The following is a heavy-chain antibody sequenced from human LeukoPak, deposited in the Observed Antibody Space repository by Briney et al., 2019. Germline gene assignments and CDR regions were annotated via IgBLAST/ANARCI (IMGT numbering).Heavy chain of an antibody. CDR2: IWYDGSNK. J-gene: IGHJ4*02. Sequence: PGTSQRLSCAASGFTFSSHGMHWVRQAPGKGLEWVAVIWYDGSNKYYADSVKGRFTISRDNSKNTLYLQMSGLRAEDTAVYYCARELASGITGTIDYWGQGTLVTVSS. CDR1: GFTFSSHG. CDR3: ARELASGITGTIDY. V-gene: IGHV3-33*01. D-gene: IGHD1-7*01.